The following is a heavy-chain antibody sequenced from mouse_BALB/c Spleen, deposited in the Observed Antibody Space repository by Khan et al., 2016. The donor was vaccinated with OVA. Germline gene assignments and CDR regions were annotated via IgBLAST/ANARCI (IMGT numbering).Heavy chain of an antibody. V-gene: IGHV1S135*01. D-gene: IGHD2-12*01. CDR3: TCHSYGAWFTY. J-gene: IGHJ3*01. CDR2: IDPFSGGT. CDR1: GYSFTSYY. Sequence: VQLQQSGPELMKPGASVKISCKASGYSFTSYYIHWVMQSPGKSLEWIGYIDPFSGGTTYNQNFKGKATLTVDKSSSTAYIHLSNLTSEDSAGYYCTCHSYGAWFTYWGQGTLVTVSA.